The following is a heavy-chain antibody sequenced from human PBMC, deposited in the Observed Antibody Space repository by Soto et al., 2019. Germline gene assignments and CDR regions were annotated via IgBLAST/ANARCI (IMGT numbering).Heavy chain of an antibody. Sequence: QVHLQQWGAGLLKPSETLSLTCGVYGGSLRGSYWSWIRQPPGKALEWLGKVTHSGSTTFNPSLKSRVSVSVETSDNQFSLKLTSVTAADTAVYYCARGHIPVYGPVPDYFDSWGQGTLVTVSS. D-gene: IGHD2-21*01. J-gene: IGHJ4*02. V-gene: IGHV4-34*02. CDR2: VTHSGST. CDR1: GGSLRGSY. CDR3: ARGHIPVYGPVPDYFDS.